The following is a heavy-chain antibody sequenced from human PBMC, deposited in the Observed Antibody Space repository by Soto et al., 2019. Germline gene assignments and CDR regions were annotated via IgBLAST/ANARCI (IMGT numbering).Heavy chain of an antibody. CDR3: SRAVGGFTHGYHDY. D-gene: IGHD5-18*01. CDR1: GFSLSTTGMC. CDR2: IDWADDK. J-gene: IGHJ4*02. Sequence: GPTLVNPTQTLTLTCTFSGFSLSTTGMCVSWIRQPPGKALEWLALIDWADDKYYRTSLKTRLTISKDTSKKQVVLTMNNVEHVDTDTYFCSRAVGGFTHGYHDYWGQGNMVTVYS. V-gene: IGHV2-70*01.